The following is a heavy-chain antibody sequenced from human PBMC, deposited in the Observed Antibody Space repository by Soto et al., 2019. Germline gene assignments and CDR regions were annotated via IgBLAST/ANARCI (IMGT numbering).Heavy chain of an antibody. CDR1: GGSFSGYY. CDR2: INHSGST. J-gene: IGHJ6*04. V-gene: IGHV4-34*01. D-gene: IGHD5-12*01. CDR3: ARDRRGLVATSVYYYYYGMDV. Sequence: SETLSLTCAVYGGSFSGYYWSWIRQPPGKGLEWIGEINHSGSTNYNPSLKSRVTISVDTSKNQFSLKLSSVTAADTAVYYCARDRRGLVATSVYYYYYGMDVWGKGTTVTVPS.